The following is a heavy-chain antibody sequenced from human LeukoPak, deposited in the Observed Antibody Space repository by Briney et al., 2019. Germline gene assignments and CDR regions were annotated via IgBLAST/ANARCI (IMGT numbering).Heavy chain of an antibody. CDR2: IYYSGST. CDR3: ARGPIRGAMGWFDP. CDR1: GGPISSYY. Sequence: PSETLSLTCAVSGGPISSYYWSWIRQPPGKGLEWIGYIYYSGSTNYNPSLKSRVTISVDTSKNQFSLKLSSVAAADTAVYYCARGPIRGAMGWFDPWGQGTLVTVSS. J-gene: IGHJ5*02. D-gene: IGHD3-10*01. V-gene: IGHV4-59*08.